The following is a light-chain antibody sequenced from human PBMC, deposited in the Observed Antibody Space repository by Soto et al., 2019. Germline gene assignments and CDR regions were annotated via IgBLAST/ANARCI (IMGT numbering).Light chain of an antibody. V-gene: IGKV1-39*01. J-gene: IGKJ3*01. CDR1: QSISSY. CDR2: AAS. CDR3: QQTYSTPFT. Sequence: DIQMTQSPSSLSASVGDRVTITCRASQSISSYLNWYQQKPGKAPKLLIYAASNLQSGVPSRFSGSGSGTDFTLTISSLQPEDFATYYCQQTYSTPFTFGPGTTVDIK.